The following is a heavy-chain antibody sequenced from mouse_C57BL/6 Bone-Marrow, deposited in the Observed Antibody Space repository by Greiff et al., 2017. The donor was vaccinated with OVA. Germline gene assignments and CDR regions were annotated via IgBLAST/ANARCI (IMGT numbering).Heavy chain of an antibody. CDR2: IDPSDSYT. J-gene: IGHJ4*01. D-gene: IGHD1-1*01. Sequence: VQLQQPGAELVRPGTSVKLSCKASGYTFTSYWMHWVKQRPGQGLEWIGVIDPSDSYTNYNQKFKGKATLTVDTSSSTAYMQLSSLTSEDSAGYYWARCGDYFYAMDYWGQGTSVTVSS. CDR3: ARCGDYFYAMDY. V-gene: IGHV1-59*01. CDR1: GYTFTSYW.